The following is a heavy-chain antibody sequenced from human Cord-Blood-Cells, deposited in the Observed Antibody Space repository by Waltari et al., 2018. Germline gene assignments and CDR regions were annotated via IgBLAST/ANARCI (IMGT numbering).Heavy chain of an antibody. D-gene: IGHD6-13*01. V-gene: IGHV4-59*01. CDR3: ARGLRSLTAAAGTHFDY. CDR1: GGSISSYY. CDR2: IYYSGST. Sequence: QVQLQESGPGLVKPSETLSLTCTVSGGSISSYYWRWIRRPPGKGLEWIGYIYYSGSTNYNPSLKSRVTISVDTSKNQFSLKLSSVTAADTAVYYCARGLRSLTAAAGTHFDYWGQGTLVTVSS. J-gene: IGHJ4*02.